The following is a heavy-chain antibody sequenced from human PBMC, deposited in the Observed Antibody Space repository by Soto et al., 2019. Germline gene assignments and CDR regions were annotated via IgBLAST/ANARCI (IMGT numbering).Heavy chain of an antibody. V-gene: IGHV2-26*01. CDR3: ARIVVVVAATDYYYGMDV. CDR1: GFSLSNARMG. J-gene: IGHJ6*02. Sequence: SGPTLVNPTETLTLTCTVSGFSLSNARMGVSWIRQPPGKALEWLAHIFSNDEKSYSTSLKSRLTISKDTSKSQVVLTMTNMDPVDTATYYCARIVVVVAATDYYYGMDVWGQGTTVTAP. D-gene: IGHD2-15*01. CDR2: IFSNDEK.